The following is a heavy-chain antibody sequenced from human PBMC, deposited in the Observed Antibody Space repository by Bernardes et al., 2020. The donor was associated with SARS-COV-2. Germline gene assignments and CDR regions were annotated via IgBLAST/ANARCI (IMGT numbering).Heavy chain of an antibody. CDR1: GFTFSNSW. CDR3: ARGGGGSTYGFGDF. V-gene: IGHV3-74*01. CDR2: ISTDGNSI. Sequence: GGSLRLSCAASGFTFSNSWMHWVRQAPGEGLVWVSRISTDGNSISYADFVKGRFTISRDNAKNTLYLQLNSLRVDDTAVYFCARGGGGSTYGFGDFCGQGTLVTASS. J-gene: IGHJ4*02. D-gene: IGHD5-18*01.